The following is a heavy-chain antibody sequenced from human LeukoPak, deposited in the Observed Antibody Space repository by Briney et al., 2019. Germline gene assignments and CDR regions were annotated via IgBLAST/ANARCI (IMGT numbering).Heavy chain of an antibody. CDR1: GGSISSGGYY. CDR2: IYYSGST. CDR3: ARGDQLRDSYYFDY. J-gene: IGHJ4*02. D-gene: IGHD1-1*01. V-gene: IGHV4-31*03. Sequence: PSETLSLTCTVSGGSISSGGYYWSWIRQHPGKGLEWIGYIYYSGSTYYNPSLKSRVTISVDTSKNQFSLKLSSVTAADTAVYYCARGDQLRDSYYFDYWGQGTLVTVSS.